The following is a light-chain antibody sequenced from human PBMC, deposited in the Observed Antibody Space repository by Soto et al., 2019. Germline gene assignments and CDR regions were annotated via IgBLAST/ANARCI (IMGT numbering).Light chain of an antibody. CDR2: DVS. CDR3: SLYTSSSTI. V-gene: IGLV2-14*01. J-gene: IGLJ1*01. CDR1: SSDVGGYNY. Sequence: QSVLTQPASVSGSPGQSITISCTGTSSDVGGYNYVSWYQQHPGKAPKLMIYDVSNRPSGVSNRFSGSKSGNTASLTISGLQAEDEAASYCSLYTSSSTIFGTGTKVTVL.